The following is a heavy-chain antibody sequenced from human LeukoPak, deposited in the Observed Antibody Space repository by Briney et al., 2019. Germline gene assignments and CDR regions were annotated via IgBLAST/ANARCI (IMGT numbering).Heavy chain of an antibody. V-gene: IGHV3-30*18. CDR2: ISYDGSNK. J-gene: IGHJ5*02. D-gene: IGHD3-22*01. Sequence: QPGGSLRLSCAASGFTFSSYGMHWVRQVPGKGLEWVAVISYDGSNKYYADSVKGRFTISRDNSKNTLYLQMNSLRAEDTAVYYCAKVRVSYYDSSGLRNNWFDPWGQGTLVTVSS. CDR1: GFTFSSYG. CDR3: AKVRVSYYDSSGLRNNWFDP.